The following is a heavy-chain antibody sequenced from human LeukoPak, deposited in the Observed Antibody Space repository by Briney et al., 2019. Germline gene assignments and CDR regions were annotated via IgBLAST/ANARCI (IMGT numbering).Heavy chain of an antibody. CDR2: ISSSGSFI. CDR3: AREIYDSSGSDY. Sequence: PGGSLRLSCAASGFTFSDYYMSWIRQAPGKGLEWVSYISSSGSFIYYADSVKGRFTISRDNAKNSLYLQMNSLRAEDTALYYCAREIYDSSGSDYWGQGTLVTVSS. V-gene: IGHV3-11*01. J-gene: IGHJ4*02. CDR1: GFTFSDYY. D-gene: IGHD3-22*01.